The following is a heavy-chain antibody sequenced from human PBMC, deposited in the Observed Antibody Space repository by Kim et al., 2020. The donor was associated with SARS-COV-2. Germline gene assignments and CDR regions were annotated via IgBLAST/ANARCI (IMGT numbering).Heavy chain of an antibody. CDR1: GGTFSSYA. V-gene: IGHV1-69*04. J-gene: IGHJ4*02. CDR3: ARVHFGSGWPKFDY. D-gene: IGHD6-19*01. CDR2: IIPILGIA. Sequence: SVKVSCKASGGTFSSYAISWVRQAPGQGLEWMGRIIPILGIANYAQKFQGRVTITADKSTSTAYMELSSLRSEDTAVYYCARVHFGSGWPKFDYWGQGTLVTVSS.